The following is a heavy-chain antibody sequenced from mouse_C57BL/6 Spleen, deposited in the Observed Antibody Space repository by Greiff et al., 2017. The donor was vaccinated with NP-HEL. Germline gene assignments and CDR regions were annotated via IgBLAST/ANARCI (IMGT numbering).Heavy chain of an antibody. D-gene: IGHD2-1*01. CDR3: ARDGGHYDY. CDR2: INPNNGGT. J-gene: IGHJ2*01. CDR1: GYTFTDYY. Sequence: EVQLQQSGPELVKPGASVKISCKASGYTFTDYYMNWVKQSHGKSLEWIGDINPNNGGTSYNQKFKGKATLTVDKSSSTAYMELRSLTSEDSAVYYCARDGGHYDYWGQGTTLTVSS. V-gene: IGHV1-26*01.